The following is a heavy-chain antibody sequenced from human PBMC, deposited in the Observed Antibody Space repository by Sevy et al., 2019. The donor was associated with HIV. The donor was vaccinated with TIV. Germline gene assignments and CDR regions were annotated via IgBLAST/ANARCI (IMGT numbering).Heavy chain of an antibody. D-gene: IGHD5-18*01. CDR2: IKSKADGGTT. V-gene: IGHV3-15*01. CDR1: GFTFSNAW. J-gene: IGHJ4*02. Sequence: GGSQRLSCAASGFTFSNAWMSWVRQAPGKGLEWVGRIKSKADGGTTDYAAPVKGRFTISRDDSKNTLYLQMNSLKTEDTAVYYCTTESRDTAMVSTLFDYWGQGTLVTVSS. CDR3: TTESRDTAMVSTLFDY.